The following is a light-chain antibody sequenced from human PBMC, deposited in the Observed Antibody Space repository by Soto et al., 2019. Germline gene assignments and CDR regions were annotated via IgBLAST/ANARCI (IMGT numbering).Light chain of an antibody. V-gene: IGKV1-39*01. Sequence: MTESASTLSPAVGGRVTITGRASQSISSWLAWYQHKPGKXPXXLIFAASSLQSGVPSRFSGSGSGTDFTLTISSLQPEDFATDDCQRGYSSPTFGQGTKVDIK. CDR1: QSISSW. J-gene: IGKJ1*01. CDR2: AAS. CDR3: QRGYSSPT.